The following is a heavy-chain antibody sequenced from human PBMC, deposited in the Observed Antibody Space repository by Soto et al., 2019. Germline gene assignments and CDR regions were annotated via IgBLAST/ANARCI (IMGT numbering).Heavy chain of an antibody. J-gene: IGHJ4*02. D-gene: IGHD1-26*01. CDR3: AKDRRELAVFDY. CDR1: GFTFSSYA. CDR2: VSDSSGRT. Sequence: GGSLRLSCAASGFTFSSYAMSWVRQAPGKGPEWVSGVSDSSGRTYYADSVKGRFTISRDNSKNTLYLQMNSLRADDTAVYFCAKDRRELAVFDYWGQGTPVTVSS. V-gene: IGHV3-23*01.